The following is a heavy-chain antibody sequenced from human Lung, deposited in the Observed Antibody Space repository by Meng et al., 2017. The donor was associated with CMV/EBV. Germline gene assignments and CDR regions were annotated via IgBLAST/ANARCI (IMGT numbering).Heavy chain of an antibody. Sequence: GEXXTISCAASGFTFDDYGMSWVRQAPGKGLEWVSGINWNGGGTGYADSVKGRFTISRDNAKNSLYLQMNSLRAEDTALYYCARDSYYYGSGDYWGQGTLVTVSS. CDR2: INWNGGGT. CDR3: ARDSYYYGSGDY. D-gene: IGHD3-10*01. V-gene: IGHV3-20*04. J-gene: IGHJ4*02. CDR1: GFTFDDYG.